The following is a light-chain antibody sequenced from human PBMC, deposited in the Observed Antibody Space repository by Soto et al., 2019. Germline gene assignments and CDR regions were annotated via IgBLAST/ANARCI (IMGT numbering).Light chain of an antibody. J-gene: IGKJ3*01. CDR2: DAS. CDR1: HDITSY. Sequence: DIQMTQSPSSLSASVGDRVTITCQASHDITSYLNWYQHKPGKAPKLLIYDASNLEAGVPSRFSGSGSGTHFSFTISSLQPEDVATYYCQKCDYLPLFGPGTTVDFK. V-gene: IGKV1-33*01. CDR3: QKCDYLPL.